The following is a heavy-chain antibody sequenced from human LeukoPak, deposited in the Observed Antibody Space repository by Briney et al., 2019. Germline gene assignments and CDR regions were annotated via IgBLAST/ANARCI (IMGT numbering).Heavy chain of an antibody. CDR1: GYSISSGYY. CDR2: IYHSGST. J-gene: IGHJ3*02. D-gene: IGHD2-21*01. V-gene: IGHV4-38-2*01. Sequence: PSETLSPTCAVSGYSISSGYYWGWIRQPPGKGLEWIGSIYHSGSTYYSPSLKSRVTISVDTSKNQFSLKLSSVAAADTAVYYCARPPLIVVVIADLDAFDIWGQGTMVTVSS. CDR3: ARPPLIVVVIADLDAFDI.